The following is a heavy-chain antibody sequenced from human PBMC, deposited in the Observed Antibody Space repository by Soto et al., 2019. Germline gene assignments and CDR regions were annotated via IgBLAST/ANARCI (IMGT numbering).Heavy chain of an antibody. CDR3: AREFCSGGNCYTYYFDP. V-gene: IGHV3-74*01. CDR2: INTDGSNT. Sequence: VGSLRLSCAASGLTFNRYWMHWVRHAPGKGLVWVSHINTDGSNTNYADSVKGRFTISRDNAKSTLFLQMNSLRDEDTAVYYCAREFCSGGNCYTYYFDPWGQGSPVTVSS. D-gene: IGHD2-15*01. CDR1: GLTFNRYW. J-gene: IGHJ5*02.